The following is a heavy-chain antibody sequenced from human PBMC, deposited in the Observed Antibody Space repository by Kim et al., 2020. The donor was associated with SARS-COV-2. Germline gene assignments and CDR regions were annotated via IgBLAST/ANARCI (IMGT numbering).Heavy chain of an antibody. J-gene: IGHJ4*02. CDR3: AKDRPGSGSYYGWLDY. CDR1: GFTFSSFG. V-gene: IGHV3-30*18. CDR2: VSYDGTHQ. D-gene: IGHD3-10*01. Sequence: GGSLRLSCAASGFTFSSFGMHWVRQAPGKGLEWVAVVSYDGTHQYYSDSLKGRFIISRGNSKDTLYLQMNSLRADDTAVYYCAKDRPGSGSYYGWLDYWGPGTLVTVSS.